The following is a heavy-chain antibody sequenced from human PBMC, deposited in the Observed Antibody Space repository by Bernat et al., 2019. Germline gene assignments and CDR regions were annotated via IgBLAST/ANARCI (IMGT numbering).Heavy chain of an antibody. V-gene: IGHV3-15*01. CDR1: GFTFSEAW. CDR3: TTGATH. J-gene: IGHJ4*02. Sequence: EAQLVESGGGLVKPGGSLRLSCAASGFTFSEAWMYWVRQAPGKGLEWVDRVKSKIDGGTIDYAAPVKGRLTISRDDLRSTLYLQMNSLKTEDTAGYYCTTGATHWGQGTLVTVSS. CDR2: VKSKIDGGTI. D-gene: IGHD1-26*01.